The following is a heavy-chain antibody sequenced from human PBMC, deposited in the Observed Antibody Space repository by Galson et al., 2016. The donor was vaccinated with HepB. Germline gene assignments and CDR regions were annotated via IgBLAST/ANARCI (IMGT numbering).Heavy chain of an antibody. D-gene: IGHD1-14*01. J-gene: IGHJ4*02. CDR3: ARDYRSIPPTYYFDY. V-gene: IGHV3-33*01. CDR1: GFIFSSYA. Sequence: SLRLSCAASGFIFSSYAMHWVRQAPGKGLEWVAVIWYDGSLKYYADSVKGRFTISRDNSKNTLYLQMNSLRAEDTAVYYWARDYRSIPPTYYFDYWGQGTLVTVSS. CDR2: IWYDGSLK.